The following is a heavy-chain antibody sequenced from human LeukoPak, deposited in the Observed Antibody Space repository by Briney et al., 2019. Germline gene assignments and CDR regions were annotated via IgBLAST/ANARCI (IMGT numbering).Heavy chain of an antibody. CDR1: GFTFSSYA. D-gene: IGHD2-15*01. Sequence: GGSLRLSCAASGFTFSSYAMHWVRQAPGKGLEWVAVISYDGSNKYYADSVKGRFTISRDNSKNTLYLQMNSLRAEDTAVYYCARDDIGGINYWGQGTLVTVSS. CDR2: ISYDGSNK. V-gene: IGHV3-30*04. CDR3: ARDDIGGINY. J-gene: IGHJ4*02.